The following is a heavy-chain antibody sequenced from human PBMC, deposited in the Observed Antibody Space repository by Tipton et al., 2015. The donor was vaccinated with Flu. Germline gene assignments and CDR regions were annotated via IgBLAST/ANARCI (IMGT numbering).Heavy chain of an antibody. CDR1: GGSFSGYY. CDR3: ARSVTIFEAYGWNGPFDY. Sequence: GLVKPSETLSLTCAVYGGSFSGYYWSWIRQPPGKGLEWIGEINHSGSTNYNPSLKSRVTISVDTSKNQFSLKLSSVTAADTAVYYCARSVTIFEAYGWNGPFDYWGQGTLVTVSS. CDR2: INHSGST. J-gene: IGHJ4*02. D-gene: IGHD3-3*01. V-gene: IGHV4-34*01.